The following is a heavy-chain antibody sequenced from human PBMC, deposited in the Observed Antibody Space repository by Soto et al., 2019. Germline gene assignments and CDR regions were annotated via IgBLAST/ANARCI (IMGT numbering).Heavy chain of an antibody. Sequence: QVQLVQSGAEVKKPGSSVKVSCKASGGTFSSYAISWVRQAPGQGLEWMGGIIPIFGTANYVQKFQGRVTITAEKTTSTAYMELSSLRSEDTAVYYCERVIHPRRGYYYYGMDVWGQGTTVTVSS. J-gene: IGHJ6*02. CDR1: GGTFSSYA. CDR2: IIPIFGTA. CDR3: ERVIHPRRGYYYYGMDV. D-gene: IGHD2-21*01. V-gene: IGHV1-69*06.